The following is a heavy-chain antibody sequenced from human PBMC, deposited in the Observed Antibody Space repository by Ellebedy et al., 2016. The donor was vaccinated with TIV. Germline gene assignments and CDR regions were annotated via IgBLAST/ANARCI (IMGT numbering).Heavy chain of an antibody. CDR3: AWELRFGEPGDAFDI. J-gene: IGHJ3*02. Sequence: GESLKISXTASGFTFSNYAMHWARQAPGKGLEWVAVITDDERLKHYAESVKDRFTISRDNSKNTVYLQMTSLRPEDTAMFYCAWELRFGEPGDAFDIWGQGTMVTVFS. CDR1: GFTFSNYA. D-gene: IGHD3-10*01. V-gene: IGHV3-30*04. CDR2: ITDDERLK.